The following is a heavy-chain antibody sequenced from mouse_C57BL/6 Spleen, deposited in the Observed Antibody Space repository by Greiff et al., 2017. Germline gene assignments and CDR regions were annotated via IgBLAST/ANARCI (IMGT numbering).Heavy chain of an antibody. Sequence: QVQLQQSGPGLVAPSQSLSITCTVSGFSLTSYAISWVRQPPGKGLEWLGVIWTGGGTNYNSALKSRLSISKDNSKSQVFLKMNSLQTDYTARYYCARGGIYYGYGGGVYYAMDYWGQGTSVTVSA. J-gene: IGHJ4*01. CDR2: IWTGGGT. D-gene: IGHD2-2*01. CDR1: GFSLTSYA. CDR3: ARGGIYYGYGGGVYYAMDY. V-gene: IGHV2-9-1*01.